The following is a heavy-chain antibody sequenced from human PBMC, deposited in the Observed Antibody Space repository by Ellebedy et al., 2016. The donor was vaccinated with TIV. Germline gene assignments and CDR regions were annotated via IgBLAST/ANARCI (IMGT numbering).Heavy chain of an antibody. CDR3: ARPGTDGSGSYYMRWYFDL. V-gene: IGHV1-69*13. J-gene: IGHJ2*01. D-gene: IGHD3-10*01. CDR2: IIPIFGTA. Sequence: SVKVSCXASGGTFSSYAISWVRQAPGQGLEWMGGIIPIFGTANYAQKFQGRVTITADESTSTAYMELSSLRSEDTAVYYCARPGTDGSGSYYMRWYFDLWGRGTLVTVSS. CDR1: GGTFSSYA.